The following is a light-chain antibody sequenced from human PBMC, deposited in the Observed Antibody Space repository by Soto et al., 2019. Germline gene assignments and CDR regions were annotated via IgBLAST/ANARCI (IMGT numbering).Light chain of an antibody. CDR2: DVS. J-gene: IGLJ1*01. V-gene: IGLV2-11*01. CDR3: CSYAGSARYV. Sequence: QSALTQPRSVSGSPGQSVTISCTGTSSDVGGYNYVSWYQQHPGKAPKVMIYDVSERPSGVPDRFSGSKSGNTASLTISGRQAADEAVYYCCSYAGSARYVFGTGTKVTV. CDR1: SSDVGGYNY.